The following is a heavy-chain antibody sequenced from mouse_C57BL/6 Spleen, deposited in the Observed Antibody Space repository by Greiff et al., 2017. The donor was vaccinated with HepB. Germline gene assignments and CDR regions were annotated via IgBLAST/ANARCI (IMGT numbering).Heavy chain of an antibody. D-gene: IGHD3-2*02. V-gene: IGHV1-64*01. CDR3: ARSRQLMGGYFDY. Sequence: VQLQQSGAELVKPGASVKLSCKASGYTFTSYWMHWVKQRPGQGLEWIGMIHPNSGSTNYNEKFKSKATLTVDKSSSTAYMQLSSLTSEGSAVYYCARSRQLMGGYFDYWGQGTTLTVSS. CDR2: IHPNSGST. CDR1: GYTFTSYW. J-gene: IGHJ2*01.